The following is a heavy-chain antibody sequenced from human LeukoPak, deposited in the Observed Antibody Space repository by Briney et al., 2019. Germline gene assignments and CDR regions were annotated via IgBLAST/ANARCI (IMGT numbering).Heavy chain of an antibody. CDR2: LYSGGTT. V-gene: IGHV3-53*01. J-gene: IGHJ4*02. Sequence: GGSLRLSCAASGFTFSSYSMNWVRQAPGKGLEWVSVLYSGGTTYYADSVKGRFTISRDNSKNTLYLQMNSLRAEDTAVYYCAREFSGCDYWGQGTLVTVSS. CDR3: AREFSGCDY. D-gene: IGHD6-19*01. CDR1: GFTFSSYS.